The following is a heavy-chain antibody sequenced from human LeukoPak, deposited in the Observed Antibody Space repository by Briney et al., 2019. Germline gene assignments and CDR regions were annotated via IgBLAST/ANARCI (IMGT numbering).Heavy chain of an antibody. V-gene: IGHV3-7*03. CDR1: GFTFSSYW. CDR3: ARDLEDRNYPYYYYGMDV. Sequence: GGSLRLSCAASGFTFSSYWMNWVRQAPREGLEWVANIEEEGSEQNYVDSVKGRFTISRDNAKNSLYLQMNGLRAEDTAVYYCARDLEDRNYPYYYYGMDVWGQGTTVTVSS. CDR2: IEEEGSEQ. D-gene: IGHD5-24*01. J-gene: IGHJ6*02.